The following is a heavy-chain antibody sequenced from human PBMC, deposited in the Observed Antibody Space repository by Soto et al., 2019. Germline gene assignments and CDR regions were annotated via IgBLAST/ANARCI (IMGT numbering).Heavy chain of an antibody. CDR1: GFTFSTYA. V-gene: IGHV3-23*01. Sequence: EVQLLESGGGSVQPGESLRLSCAASGFTFSTYAMRWVRQAPGRGLEWVSGIRGSGADTYYADSVKGRFTISRDESKNTLYLQMNSLRGEDTAVYYCAKGTYDSSGYYGFHHFDHWGQGTLVTVSS. J-gene: IGHJ4*02. CDR3: AKGTYDSSGYYGFHHFDH. CDR2: IRGSGADT. D-gene: IGHD3-22*01.